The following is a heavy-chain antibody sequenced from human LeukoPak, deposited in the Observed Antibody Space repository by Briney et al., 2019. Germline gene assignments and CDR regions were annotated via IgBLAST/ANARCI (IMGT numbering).Heavy chain of an antibody. J-gene: IGHJ4*02. D-gene: IGHD6-6*01. CDR1: GVSFSGYY. Sequence: SETLSLTCAVYGVSFSGYYWSWIRQPPGKGLEWIGEINHSGSTNYNPSLKSRVTISVDTSKNQFYLKLSSVTAADTAVYYCARARNAYSSSFYYWGQGTLVTVSS. V-gene: IGHV4-34*01. CDR3: ARARNAYSSSFYY. CDR2: INHSGST.